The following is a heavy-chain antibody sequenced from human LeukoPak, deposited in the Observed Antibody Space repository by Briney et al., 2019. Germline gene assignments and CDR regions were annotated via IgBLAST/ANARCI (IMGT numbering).Heavy chain of an antibody. CDR3: ARGRGYDPVVFYFDS. CDR2: IFYSGTT. Sequence: SETLSLTCSVSGAFITSSPYFWGWIRQTPGKGLEWVGSIFYSGTTYYNPSLTSRVTISEDSSKNQFSLRLHSLTAADTAIYYCARGRGYDPVVFYFDSWGQGTAVIVSS. CDR1: GAFITSSPYF. V-gene: IGHV4-39*07. D-gene: IGHD2-15*01. J-gene: IGHJ4*02.